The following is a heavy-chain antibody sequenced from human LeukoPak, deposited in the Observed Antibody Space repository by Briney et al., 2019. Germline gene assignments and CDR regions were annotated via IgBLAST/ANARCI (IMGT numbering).Heavy chain of an antibody. D-gene: IGHD4-17*01. Sequence: GGSLRLPCAASAFTFNNYAMNWVRQAPGKGLEWVSSISGGGETTYYADSAKGRFTISRDNSQNTLYLQMNSLRAEDTAVYYCARDYADYVGYFFFDYWGQGTLVTVSS. J-gene: IGHJ4*02. CDR3: ARDYADYVGYFFFDY. CDR1: AFTFNNYA. CDR2: ISGGGETT. V-gene: IGHV3-23*01.